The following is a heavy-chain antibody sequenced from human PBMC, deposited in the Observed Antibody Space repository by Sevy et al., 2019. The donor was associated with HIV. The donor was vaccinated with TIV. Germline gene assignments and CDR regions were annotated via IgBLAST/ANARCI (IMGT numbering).Heavy chain of an antibody. D-gene: IGHD1-1*01. Sequence: GGSLRLSCAASGFTFSSYWMSWVRQAPGKGLEWVANIKQDGSEKYYVDSVKGRFTISRDNVKNSLYLQMNSLRAEDTAVYYCAREHGSLGYYYYYYGMDVWGQGTTVTVSS. CDR3: AREHGSLGYYYYYYGMDV. V-gene: IGHV3-7*01. CDR2: IKQDGSEK. CDR1: GFTFSSYW. J-gene: IGHJ6*02.